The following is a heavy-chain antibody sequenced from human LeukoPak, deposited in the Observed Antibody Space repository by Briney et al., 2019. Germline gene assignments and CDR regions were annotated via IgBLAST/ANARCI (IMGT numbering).Heavy chain of an antibody. D-gene: IGHD3-16*01. J-gene: IGHJ4*02. V-gene: IGHV4-59*01. Sequence: PSETLSLTCAVYGGSISSDYWSWIRQPPGKGLEWIGYIYYSGSTNYNPSLKSRVTISVDTSKNQFSLKLSSVTAADTAVYYCARGGTLDPFDYWGQGTLVTVSS. CDR1: GGSISSDY. CDR2: IYYSGST. CDR3: ARGGTLDPFDY.